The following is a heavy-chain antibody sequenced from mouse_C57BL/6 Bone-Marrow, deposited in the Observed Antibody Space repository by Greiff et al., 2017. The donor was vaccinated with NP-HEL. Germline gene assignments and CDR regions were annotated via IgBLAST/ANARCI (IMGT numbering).Heavy chain of an antibody. J-gene: IGHJ1*03. D-gene: IGHD2-3*01. CDR1: GFNIKGDY. CDR3: TTLYDGYYDWYFDV. Sequence: VQLKQSGAELVRPGASVKLSCTASGFNIKGDYMHWVKQRPEQGLEWIGWIDPENGDTEYASKFQGKATITADTSSNTAYLQLSSLTSEDTAVYYCTTLYDGYYDWYFDVWGTGTTVTVSS. V-gene: IGHV14-4*01. CDR2: IDPENGDT.